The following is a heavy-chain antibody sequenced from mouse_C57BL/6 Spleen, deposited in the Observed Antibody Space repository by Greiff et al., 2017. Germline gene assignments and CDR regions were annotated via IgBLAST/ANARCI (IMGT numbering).Heavy chain of an antibody. CDR2: IRNKANGYTT. CDR1: GFTFTDYY. Sequence: EVKLMESGGGLVQPGGSLSLSCAASGFTFTDYYMSWVRQPPGKALEWLGFIRNKANGYTTEYSASVKGRFTISRDNSQSILYLQMNALRAEDSATYYCARSAVVGFDYWGQGTTLTVSS. CDR3: ARSAVVGFDY. V-gene: IGHV7-3*01. D-gene: IGHD1-1*01. J-gene: IGHJ2*01.